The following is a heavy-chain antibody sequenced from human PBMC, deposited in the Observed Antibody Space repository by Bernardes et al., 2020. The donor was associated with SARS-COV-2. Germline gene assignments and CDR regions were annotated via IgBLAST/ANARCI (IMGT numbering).Heavy chain of an antibody. CDR3: ARAYRDCRGTPCASSGFDV. CDR1: GGSISSTHW. Sequence: SDTLTLTCTISGGSISSTHWWSWVRQAPGKGLEWIGEIYQSGTTFSSPSLKSRVTILLDKSMNQLSLNLISVTAADTAVYYCARAYRDCRGTPCASSGFDVWGRGTVVTVSS. CDR2: IYQSGTT. V-gene: IGHV4-4*02. D-gene: IGHD2-15*01. J-gene: IGHJ3*01.